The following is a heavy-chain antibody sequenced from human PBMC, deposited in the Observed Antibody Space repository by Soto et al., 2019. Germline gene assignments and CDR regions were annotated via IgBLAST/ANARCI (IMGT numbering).Heavy chain of an antibody. CDR1: GFTFSSYN. CDR3: ARNGGDYGNPDY. J-gene: IGHJ4*02. CDR2: IRGSSGTT. Sequence: EVQLFESGGGLVQPGGSLRLSCAASGFTFSSYNMRWVRQAPGKGLEWVSHIRGSSGTTYADSVKCRFTIPRDNAENSLYLQMNSLRDEDTAVYYCARNGGDYGNPDYWGQGTLVSVSS. D-gene: IGHD3-16*01. V-gene: IGHV3-48*02.